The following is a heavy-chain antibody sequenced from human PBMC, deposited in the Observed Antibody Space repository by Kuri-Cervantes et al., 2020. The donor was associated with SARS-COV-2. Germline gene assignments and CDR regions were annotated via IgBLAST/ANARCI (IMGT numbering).Heavy chain of an antibody. CDR2: IGTAGDT. CDR1: GFTFSSYD. V-gene: IGHV3-13*04. Sequence: GGSLRLSCAASGFTFSSYDMHWVRQATGKGLEWVSAIGTAGDTYYPGSVKGRFTISRENAKNSLYLQMNSLRAGDAAVYYCARAPTVTTSYYGMDVWGQGTTVTFSS. D-gene: IGHD4-17*01. J-gene: IGHJ6*02. CDR3: ARAPTVTTSYYGMDV.